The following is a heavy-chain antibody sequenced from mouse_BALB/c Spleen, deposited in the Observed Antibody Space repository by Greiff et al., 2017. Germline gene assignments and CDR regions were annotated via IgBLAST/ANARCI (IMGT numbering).Heavy chain of an antibody. D-gene: IGHD1-2*01. J-gene: IGHJ3*01. V-gene: IGHV14-3*02. Sequence: VQLQQSGAELVKPGASVKFSCTASGFNIKDTYMHWVQQTPEQGLEWIGRIDPANGNTKYDPKIQGKATITADTSSNTAYLQLSSLTSEDTAVYCGGREDYYGYGFAYWGQGTLVTVSA. CDR1: GFNIKDTY. CDR2: IDPANGNT. CDR3: GREDYYGYGFAY.